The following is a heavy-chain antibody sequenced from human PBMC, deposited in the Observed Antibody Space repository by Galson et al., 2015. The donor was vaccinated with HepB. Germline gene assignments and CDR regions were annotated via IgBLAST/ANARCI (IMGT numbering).Heavy chain of an antibody. J-gene: IGHJ3*02. Sequence: SLRLSCAASGFTFSSYGMHWVRQAPGKGLEWVAVIWYDGSNKYYADSVKGRFTISRDNSKNTLYLQMNSLRAEDTAVYYCARDMYYYDGSGYYYLYDAFDIWGQGTMVTVS. CDR3: ARDMYYYDGSGYYYLYDAFDI. CDR2: IWYDGSNK. V-gene: IGHV3-33*01. D-gene: IGHD3-22*01. CDR1: GFTFSSYG.